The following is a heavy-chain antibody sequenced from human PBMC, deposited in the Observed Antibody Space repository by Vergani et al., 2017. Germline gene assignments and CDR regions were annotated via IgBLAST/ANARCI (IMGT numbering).Heavy chain of an antibody. V-gene: IGHV3-23*01. CDR2: ISGSGGST. CDR3: ARDLHSGYDTSPS. D-gene: IGHD5-12*01. J-gene: IGHJ5*02. CDR1: GFTFSSYA. Sequence: EVQLLESGGGLVQPGGSLRLSCAASGFTFSSYAMSWVRQAPGKGLEWVSAISGSGGSTYYADSVKGRFTISRDNSKNTLYLQMNSLRAEDTAVYYCARDLHSGYDTSPSWGQGTLVTVSS.